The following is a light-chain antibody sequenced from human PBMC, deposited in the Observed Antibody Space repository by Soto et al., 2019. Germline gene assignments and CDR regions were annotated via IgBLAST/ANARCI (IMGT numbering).Light chain of an antibody. CDR2: SNS. CDR1: ASDVGGYNY. J-gene: IGLJ7*01. CDR3: AAWDDSLKEPV. V-gene: IGLV2-8*01. Sequence: QSALAQPPSASGSPGQSVTISCTGTASDVGGYNYVSWFQHHPGNAPKLLIYSNSQRPSGVPDRFSGSKSGTAASLAISGLQSEDEADYYCAAWDDSLKEPVFGGGTQLTVL.